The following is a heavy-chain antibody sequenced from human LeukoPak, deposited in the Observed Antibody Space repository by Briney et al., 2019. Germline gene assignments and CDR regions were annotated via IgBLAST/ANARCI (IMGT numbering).Heavy chain of an antibody. Sequence: ASVKVSCKASGYTFTGYYMHWVRQAPGQGREWMGWINPNSGGTNYAQKFQGRVTMTRNTSISTAYMELSRLRSDDTAVYYCARDKGIAGSNGFDPWGQGTLVTVSS. D-gene: IGHD6-13*01. V-gene: IGHV1-2*02. CDR1: GYTFTGYY. CDR2: INPNSGGT. CDR3: ARDKGIAGSNGFDP. J-gene: IGHJ5*02.